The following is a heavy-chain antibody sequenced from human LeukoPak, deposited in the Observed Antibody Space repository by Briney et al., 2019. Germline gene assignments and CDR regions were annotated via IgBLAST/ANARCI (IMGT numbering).Heavy chain of an antibody. D-gene: IGHD6-13*01. Sequence: PGGSLRLSCAASGFTFSSYAMSWVRQAPGKGLEWVSAISGSGGSTYYADSVKGRFTISRDNSKNTLYLQMNSLRAEDTAVYYCAKLIAAAGTAGYFDYWGQGTLVTVSS. CDR1: GFTFSSYA. CDR2: ISGSGGST. CDR3: AKLIAAAGTAGYFDY. V-gene: IGHV3-23*01. J-gene: IGHJ4*02.